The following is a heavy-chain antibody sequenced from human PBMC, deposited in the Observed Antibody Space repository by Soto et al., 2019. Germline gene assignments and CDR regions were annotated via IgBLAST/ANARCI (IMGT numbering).Heavy chain of an antibody. J-gene: IGHJ5*02. CDR2: TYYSGTT. CDR3: ASYSTGDNWFDP. D-gene: IGHD6-19*01. Sequence: PSETLSLPCTVSGASLSGYYWSWIRQPPGKGLEWIGYTYYSGTTKYNPSLQTRVTISVDTSTNQFSLKVNSVTAADTAVYYCASYSTGDNWFDPWGHGTLVTVPQ. V-gene: IGHV4-59*01. CDR1: GASLSGYY.